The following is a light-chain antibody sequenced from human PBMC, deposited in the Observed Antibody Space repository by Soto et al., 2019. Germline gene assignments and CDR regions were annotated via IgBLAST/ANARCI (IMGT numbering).Light chain of an antibody. V-gene: IGKV3-15*01. Sequence: EIVMTQSPATLSVSPGGRATLSCRASQSVSSNLAWYQRKPGQAPRLLIYGASTRATGFPARFSGSGSGTEFTLTISSLQSEDFVVYYCQQYKNWPLTFGGGTKVDIK. CDR3: QQYKNWPLT. CDR1: QSVSSN. J-gene: IGKJ4*01. CDR2: GAS.